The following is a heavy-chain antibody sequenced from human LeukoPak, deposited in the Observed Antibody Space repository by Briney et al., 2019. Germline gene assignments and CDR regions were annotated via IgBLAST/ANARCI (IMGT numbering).Heavy chain of an antibody. V-gene: IGHV3-53*01. Sequence: PGGSLRLSCAASGFDFKNTYMSWVRQAPGKGLEWVSIIYKGDGTYYADSVKGRFTISRDSSKNTLYLQMNSLRAEDTAIYYCARGTSLLSLVDWGQGSLVTVSS. CDR3: ARGTSLLSLVD. D-gene: IGHD2/OR15-2a*01. CDR2: IYKGDGT. J-gene: IGHJ4*02. CDR1: GFDFKNTY.